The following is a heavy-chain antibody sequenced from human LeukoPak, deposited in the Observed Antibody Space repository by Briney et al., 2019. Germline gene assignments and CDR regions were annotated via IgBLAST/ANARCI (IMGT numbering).Heavy chain of an antibody. CDR3: ARRKVPWFGELDY. CDR2: IKEDGSEK. D-gene: IGHD3-10*01. V-gene: IGHV3-7*01. Sequence: GGSLRLSCAASGFTFSSYWMSWVRQAPGKGLEWVANIKEDGSEKYYVDSVKGRFTISRDNAKNSLYLQMNSLRAEDTAVYYCARRKVPWFGELDYWGQGTLVTVSS. J-gene: IGHJ4*02. CDR1: GFTFSSYW.